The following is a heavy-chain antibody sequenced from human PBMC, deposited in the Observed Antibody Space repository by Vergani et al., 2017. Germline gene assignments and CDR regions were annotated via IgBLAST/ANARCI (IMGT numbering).Heavy chain of an antibody. D-gene: IGHD5-18*01. CDR1: NDSVSNTFYY. CDR2: IFYTGTS. V-gene: IGHV4-39*01. Sequence: QVQLQESGPGLVKPSETLSLTCTVSNDSVSNTFYYWGWIRQTPGKGLEWIGSIFYTGTSYYNPSLNSRATNTVDTSKNQFSLKLKSVTAAYTAVYYCARQFWGGGGYRFDHWGQGTLVTVSS. CDR3: ARQFWGGGGYRFDH. J-gene: IGHJ4*02.